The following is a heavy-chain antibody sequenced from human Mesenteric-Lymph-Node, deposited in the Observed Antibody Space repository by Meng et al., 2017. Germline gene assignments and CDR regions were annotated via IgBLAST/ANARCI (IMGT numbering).Heavy chain of an antibody. CDR3: TTIPPNKINSSGYRPGGVGYFDY. CDR2: IKSKTDGGTT. D-gene: IGHD3-22*01. V-gene: IGHV3-15*01. Sequence: GGSLRLSCAASGFTFSNAWMSWVRQAPGKGLEWVGRIKSKTDGGTTDYAAPVKGRFTISRDDSKNTLYLQMNSLKTEDTAVYYCTTIPPNKINSSGYRPGGVGYFDYWGQGTLVTVSS. CDR1: GFTFSNAW. J-gene: IGHJ4*02.